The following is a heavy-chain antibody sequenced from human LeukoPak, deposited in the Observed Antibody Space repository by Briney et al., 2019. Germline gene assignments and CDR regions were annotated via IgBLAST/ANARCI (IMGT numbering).Heavy chain of an antibody. D-gene: IGHD2-15*01. J-gene: IGHJ4*02. V-gene: IGHV4-39*07. Sequence: SETLSLTCTVSGGSISSSSYYWGWIRQPPGKGLEWIGSIYHSGSTYYNPSLKSRVTISVDRSKNQFSLKLSSVTAADTAVYYCARTVVVAATWLDYWGQGTLVTVSS. CDR2: IYHSGST. CDR1: GGSISSSSYY. CDR3: ARTVVVAATWLDY.